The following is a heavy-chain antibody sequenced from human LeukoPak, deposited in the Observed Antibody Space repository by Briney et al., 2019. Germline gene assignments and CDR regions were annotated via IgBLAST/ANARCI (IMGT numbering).Heavy chain of an antibody. Sequence: GGYLRLSCAASGVSVSSNYMSWVRQAPGKGLEWVSVIYSGGATYYADSVKGRFTISRHNSKNTLYLQMNSLRPEDTAVYYCASMGPTGYFYGLDVWGQGTTVTVSS. CDR3: ASMGPTGYFYGLDV. CDR1: GVSVSSNY. V-gene: IGHV3-53*04. J-gene: IGHJ6*02. CDR2: IYSGGAT. D-gene: IGHD2/OR15-2a*01.